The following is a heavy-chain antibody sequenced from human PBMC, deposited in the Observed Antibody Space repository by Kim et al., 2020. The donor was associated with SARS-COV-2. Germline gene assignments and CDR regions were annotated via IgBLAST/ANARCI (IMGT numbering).Heavy chain of an antibody. Sequence: SETLSLTCNVSGGSISSGGYYWSWIRQHPGKGLEWIGYIYYSGSTYYNPSLKSRVTISVDTSKNQFSLKLSSVTAADTAVYYCARARGGTMIVVVIGAFDIWGQGTMVTVSS. CDR2: IYYSGST. D-gene: IGHD3-22*01. V-gene: IGHV4-31*03. CDR3: ARARGGTMIVVVIGAFDI. J-gene: IGHJ3*02. CDR1: GGSISSGGYY.